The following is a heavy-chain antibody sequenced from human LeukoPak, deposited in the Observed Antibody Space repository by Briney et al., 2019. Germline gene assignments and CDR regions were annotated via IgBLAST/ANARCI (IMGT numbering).Heavy chain of an antibody. J-gene: IGHJ4*02. CDR2: ISYDGSNK. CDR3: AKDRRVITYFDY. D-gene: IGHD3-22*01. CDR1: GFTFSSYG. Sequence: PGRSLRLSCAASGFTFSSYGMHWFRQAPAKGLKGVAVISYDGSNKYYADSVKGRFTISRDNSKNTLYLQMNSLRAEDTAVYYCAKDRRVITYFDYWGQGTLVTVSS. V-gene: IGHV3-30*18.